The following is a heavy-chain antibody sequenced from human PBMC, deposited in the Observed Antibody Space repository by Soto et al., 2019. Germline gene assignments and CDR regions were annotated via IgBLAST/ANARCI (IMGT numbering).Heavy chain of an antibody. Sequence: PGGSLRLSCAASGFTFSSYWMSWVRQAPGKGLEWVANMRQDGSEKYYVDSVEGRFTISRDNAKNSLYLQMNSLRAEDTAVYYCARILCSSTSCYTFDYWGQGTLVTVSS. J-gene: IGHJ4*02. CDR2: MRQDGSEK. CDR3: ARILCSSTSCYTFDY. D-gene: IGHD2-2*02. V-gene: IGHV3-7*03. CDR1: GFTFSSYW.